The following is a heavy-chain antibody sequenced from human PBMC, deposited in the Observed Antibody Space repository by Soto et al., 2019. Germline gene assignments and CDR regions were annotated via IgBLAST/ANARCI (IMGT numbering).Heavy chain of an antibody. CDR1: GGSISSGGYY. Sequence: QVQLQESGPALVKPSQTLSLTCTVSGGSISSGGYYWSWIRQHPGKVLEWIGYIYYSGSTYYNPSLKSRVTISVDASMNQSSLQLMSVTAADPAVYYCARVRGIIWVDPCGPGTLVTGS. CDR2: IYYSGST. CDR3: ARVRGIIWVDP. J-gene: IGHJ5*02. V-gene: IGHV4-31*03.